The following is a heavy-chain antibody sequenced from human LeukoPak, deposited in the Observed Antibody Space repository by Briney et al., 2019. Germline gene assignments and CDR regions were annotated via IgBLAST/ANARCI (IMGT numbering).Heavy chain of an antibody. CDR2: INHSGST. V-gene: IGHV4-34*01. CDR1: GGSISGYY. D-gene: IGHD3-10*01. J-gene: IGHJ4*02. CDR3: ASNSGFADY. Sequence: SETLSLTCTVSGGSISGYYWSWIRQPPGKGLEWIGEINHSGSTNYNPSLKSRVTISVDTSKNQFSLKLSSVTAADTAVYYCASNSGFADYWGQGTLVTVSS.